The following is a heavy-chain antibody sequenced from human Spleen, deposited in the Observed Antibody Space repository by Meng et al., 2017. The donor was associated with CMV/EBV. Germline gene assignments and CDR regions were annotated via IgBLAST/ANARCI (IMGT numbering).Heavy chain of an antibody. D-gene: IGHD1-7*01. CDR1: GFTFRTYS. Sequence: ASGFTFRTYSMHWVRQAPGKGLEWVAVTSYDGSNRYYADSVKGRFTISRDNSKNTLYLQMNSLRAEDTAVYYCARDLFDAGTTANFDYWGQGTLVTVSS. V-gene: IGHV3-30*04. J-gene: IGHJ4*02. CDR3: ARDLFDAGTTANFDY. CDR2: TSYDGSNR.